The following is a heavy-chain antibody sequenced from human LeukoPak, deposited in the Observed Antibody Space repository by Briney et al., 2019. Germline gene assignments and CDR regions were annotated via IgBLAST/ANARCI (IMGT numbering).Heavy chain of an antibody. V-gene: IGHV4-39*01. CDR2: IYYSGST. CDR3: ARWEGGSYYDFDY. D-gene: IGHD1-26*01. CDR1: GGSISSSSYY. Sequence: SEALSLTCTVSGGSISSSSYYWGWIRQPPGKGLEWIGSIYYSGSTYYNPSLKSRVTISVDTSKNQFSLKLSSVTAADTAVYYCARWEGGSYYDFDYWGQGTLVTVSS. J-gene: IGHJ4*02.